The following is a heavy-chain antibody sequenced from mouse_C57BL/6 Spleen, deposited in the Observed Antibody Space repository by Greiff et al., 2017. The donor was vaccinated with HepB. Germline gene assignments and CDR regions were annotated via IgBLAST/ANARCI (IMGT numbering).Heavy chain of an antibody. V-gene: IGHV1-82*01. CDR1: GYAFSSSW. CDR2: IYPGDGDT. D-gene: IGHD1-1*01. CDR3: ARSVITTVVAFAY. Sequence: VQLQQSGPELVKPGASVKISCKASGYAFSSSWMNWVKQRPGKGLEWIGRIYPGDGDTNYNGKFKGKATLTADKSSSTAYMQLSSLTSEDSAVYFCARSVITTVVAFAYWGQGTLVTVSA. J-gene: IGHJ3*01.